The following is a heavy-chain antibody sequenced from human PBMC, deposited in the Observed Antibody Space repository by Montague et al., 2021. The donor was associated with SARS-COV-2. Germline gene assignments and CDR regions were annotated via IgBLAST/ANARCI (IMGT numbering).Heavy chain of an antibody. CDR1: GFTFSSYW. Sequence: SRRISCAASGFTFSSYWMSWVRQAPGKGLEWVANIKQDGSEKYYLDSVKGRFTISRDNAKNSLYLQMNSLRAEDTAVYYCARDPDPAYVAFDIWGQGTMVTVSS. V-gene: IGHV3-7*01. CDR3: ARDPDPAYVAFDI. J-gene: IGHJ3*02. CDR2: IKQDGSEK. D-gene: IGHD3-16*01.